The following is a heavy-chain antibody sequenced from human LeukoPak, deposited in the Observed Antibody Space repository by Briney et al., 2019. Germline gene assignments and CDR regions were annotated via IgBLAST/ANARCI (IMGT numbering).Heavy chain of an antibody. V-gene: IGHV4-34*01. CDR3: ARQSSDFGGYMDV. J-gene: IGHJ6*03. D-gene: IGHD3-16*01. CDR1: GGSFSGYY. CDR2: INHSGST. Sequence: SETLSLTCAVYGGSFSGYYWTWIRQPPGMGLEWIGEINHSGSTNYNPSLRSRVTISVDTSKNQFSLKLRSVTAADTAVYYCARQSSDFGGYMDVWAKGTTVTVSS.